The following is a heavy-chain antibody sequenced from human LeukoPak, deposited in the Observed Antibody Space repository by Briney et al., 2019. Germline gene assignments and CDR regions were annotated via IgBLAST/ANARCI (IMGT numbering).Heavy chain of an antibody. J-gene: IGHJ6*03. CDR1: GYTFTSYG. V-gene: IGHV1-18*01. CDR2: ISAYNGNT. CDR3: ARGLYRIAAAGIYYYYYMDV. Sequence: GASVKVSCKASGYTFTSYGISWVRQAPGQGLEWMGWISAYNGNTNYAQKFQGRVTITADKSTSTAYMELSSLRSEDTAVYYCARGLYRIAAAGIYYYYYMDVWGKGTTVTVSS. D-gene: IGHD6-13*01.